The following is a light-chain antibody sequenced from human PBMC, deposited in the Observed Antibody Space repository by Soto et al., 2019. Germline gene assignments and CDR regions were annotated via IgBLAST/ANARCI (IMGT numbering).Light chain of an antibody. CDR3: QSFDTSLSGSYV. CDR2: GNN. J-gene: IGLJ1*01. CDR1: SSNIGAGHD. Sequence: QSALTQPRSVSGSPGQSVTISCTGTSSNIGAGHDVHWYHQLPGRAPQLVMYGNNNRPSGVPDRFFGLKSGSSASLGISGLRAEDEGDYYCQSFDTSLSGSYVFGSGTKLTVL. V-gene: IGLV1-40*01.